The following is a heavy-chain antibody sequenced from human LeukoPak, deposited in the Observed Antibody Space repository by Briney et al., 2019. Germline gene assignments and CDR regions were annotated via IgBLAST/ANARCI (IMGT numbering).Heavy chain of an antibody. Sequence: PSETLSLTCAVSGGSISSGGYSWSWLRQPPGKAMEFIAYIYYTGNTYFNPSLKSRVAMSLDTSKNQFSLQLTSVTAADTAVYFCARVSGNNWFDPWGQGTLVTVSS. CDR1: GGSISSGGYS. J-gene: IGHJ5*02. CDR3: ARVSGNNWFDP. CDR2: IYYTGNT. V-gene: IGHV4-30-4*07. D-gene: IGHD3-10*01.